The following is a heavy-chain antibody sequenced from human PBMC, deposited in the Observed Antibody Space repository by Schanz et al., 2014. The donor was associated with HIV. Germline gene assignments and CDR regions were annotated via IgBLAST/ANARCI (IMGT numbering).Heavy chain of an antibody. CDR2: IYYSGST. CDR3: ARGIRRDCSSPSCNTGWFDP. Sequence: QVQLQESGPGLVKPSQTLSLTCTVSGGSISSGGYYWSWIRQHPGKGLEWIGYIYYSGSTSYNPSPKSRVTISIDTSKTQFSLKLSSVTAADTAVYYCARGIRRDCSSPSCNTGWFDPWGQGTLVTVSS. J-gene: IGHJ5*02. D-gene: IGHD2-2*02. V-gene: IGHV4-31*03. CDR1: GGSISSGGYY.